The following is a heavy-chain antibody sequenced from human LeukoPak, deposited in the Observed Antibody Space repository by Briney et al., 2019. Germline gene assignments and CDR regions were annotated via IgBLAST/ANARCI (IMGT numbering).Heavy chain of an antibody. V-gene: IGHV4-59*08. CDR1: GGSISSYY. CDR2: IYYSGST. Sequence: SETLSLTCTVSGGSISSYYWSWIRQPPGKGLEWIGYIYYSGSTNYNPSLKSRVTISVDTSKNQFSLKLSSVTAADTAVYYCARIAVAGGVAEYFQHWGQGTLATVSS. D-gene: IGHD6-19*01. J-gene: IGHJ1*01. CDR3: ARIAVAGGVAEYFQH.